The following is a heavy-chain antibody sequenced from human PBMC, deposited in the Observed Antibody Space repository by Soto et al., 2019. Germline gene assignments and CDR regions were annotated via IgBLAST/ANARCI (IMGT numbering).Heavy chain of an antibody. CDR2: IWYDGSKK. CDR3: ARWYGTGMLFDL. V-gene: IGHV3-33*01. CDR1: GFTFSSYG. D-gene: IGHD2-8*01. J-gene: IGHJ5*02. Sequence: QVQLVESGGGVVQPGRSLRLSCAASGFTFSSYGMHWVRQAPGKGLEWVAGIWYDGSKKYYVDSVEGRFTISRDNSKNTLSLQKSSLKTEDTAVYFCARWYGTGMLFDLWGQGTLVTVSS.